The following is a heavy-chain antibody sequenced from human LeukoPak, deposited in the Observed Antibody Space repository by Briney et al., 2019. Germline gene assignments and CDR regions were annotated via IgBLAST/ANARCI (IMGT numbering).Heavy chain of an antibody. V-gene: IGHV1-18*01. Sequence: ASVKVSCTASGYTFTSYGISWVRQAPGQGLEWMGWISAYNGNTNYAQKLQGRVTMTTDTSTSTAYMELRSLRSDDTAVYYCARDEGYCSSTSCWFYFDYWGQGTLVTVSS. J-gene: IGHJ4*02. CDR2: ISAYNGNT. CDR3: ARDEGYCSSTSCWFYFDY. D-gene: IGHD2-2*01. CDR1: GYTFTSYG.